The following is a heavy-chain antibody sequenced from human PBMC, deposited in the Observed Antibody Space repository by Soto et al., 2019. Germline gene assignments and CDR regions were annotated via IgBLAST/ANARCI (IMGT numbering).Heavy chain of an antibody. D-gene: IGHD3-10*01. CDR1: GFSFSSYG. J-gene: IGHJ6*02. V-gene: IGHV3-33*01. Sequence: QVQLVESGGGVVQPGRSLRLSCAASGFSFSSYGMHWVRQAPGKALVGVAVIWYDGSNKYYADSVKGRFTISRDNSKNTLYLQMNSLRAEDTAVYYCARDTARAMVRIYYGMDVWGQGTTVTVSS. CDR3: ARDTARAMVRIYYGMDV. CDR2: IWYDGSNK.